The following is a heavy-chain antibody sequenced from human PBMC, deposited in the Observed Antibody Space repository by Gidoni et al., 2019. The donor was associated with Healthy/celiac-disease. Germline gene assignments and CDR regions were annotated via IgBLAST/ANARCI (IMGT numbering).Heavy chain of an antibody. V-gene: IGHV3-66*02. CDR3: ARDQEIFGVVSADAFDI. Sequence: EVQLVESGGGLVQPGGSLRLSCAAPGFTVSSNYMSWVRQAPGKGLEWVSVIYSGGSTYYADSVKGRFTISRDNSKNTLYLQMNSLRAEDTAVYYCARDQEIFGVVSADAFDIWGQGTMVTVSS. J-gene: IGHJ3*02. CDR2: IYSGGST. D-gene: IGHD3-3*01. CDR1: GFTVSSNY.